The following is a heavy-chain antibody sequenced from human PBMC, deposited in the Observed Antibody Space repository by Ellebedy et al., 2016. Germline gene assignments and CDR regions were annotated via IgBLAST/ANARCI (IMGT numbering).Heavy chain of an antibody. J-gene: IGHJ4*02. CDR3: ARGDFWTRNYFDY. Sequence: GGSLRLSXAASGFTFSSYWMHWVRQAPGKGLVWVSRISSDGSSTSYADSVKGRFTISRDNAKNTLYLQMNSLRAEDTAVYYCARGDFWTRNYFDYWGQGTLVTVSS. CDR2: ISSDGSST. CDR1: GFTFSSYW. V-gene: IGHV3-74*01. D-gene: IGHD3-3*01.